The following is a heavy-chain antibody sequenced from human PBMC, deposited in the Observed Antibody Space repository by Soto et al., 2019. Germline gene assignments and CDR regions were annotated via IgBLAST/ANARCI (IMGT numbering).Heavy chain of an antibody. J-gene: IGHJ3*02. D-gene: IGHD6-6*01. CDR3: GRGGYSSSDRRYRRVFDI. CDR2: INHSGST. Sequence: PSETLSLTCAVYGGSFSGYYWSWIRQPPGKGLEWIGEINHSGSTNYNPSLKSRVTISVDTSKNQFSLKLSSVTAADTAVYYCGRGGYSSSDRRYRRVFDIWGQGTMVTVSS. CDR1: GGSFSGYY. V-gene: IGHV4-34*01.